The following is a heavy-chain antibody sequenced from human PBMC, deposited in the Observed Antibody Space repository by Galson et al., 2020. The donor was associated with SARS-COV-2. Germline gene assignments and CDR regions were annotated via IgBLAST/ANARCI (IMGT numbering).Heavy chain of an antibody. CDR1: GFTFDDYG. Sequence: GRSLRLSCAASGFTFDDYGMSWVRQAPGKGLEWVSGINWNGGSTGYADSVKGRFTISRDNAKNSLYLQMNSLRAEDTALYHCAIPGAIYYGSGSYYNARFMDVWGKGTTVTVSS. D-gene: IGHD3-10*01. CDR2: INWNGGST. CDR3: AIPGAIYYGSGSYYNARFMDV. V-gene: IGHV3-20*01. J-gene: IGHJ6*03.